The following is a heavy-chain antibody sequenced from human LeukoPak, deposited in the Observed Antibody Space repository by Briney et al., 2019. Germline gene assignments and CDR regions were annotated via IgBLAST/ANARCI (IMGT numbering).Heavy chain of an antibody. CDR3: ATTFLYDSSGYRLDY. CDR1: GGSISSYY. CDR2: IYYSGST. Sequence: PSETLSLTCTVSGGSISSYYWSWIRQPPGKGLEWIGYIYYSGSTNYNPSPKSRVTISVDTSKNQFSLKLSSVTAADTAVYYCATTFLYDSSGYRLDYWGQGTLVTVSS. D-gene: IGHD3-22*01. V-gene: IGHV4-59*01. J-gene: IGHJ4*02.